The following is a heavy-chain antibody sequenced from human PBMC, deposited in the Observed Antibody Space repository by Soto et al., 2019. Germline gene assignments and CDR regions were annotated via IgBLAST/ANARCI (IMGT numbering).Heavy chain of an antibody. CDR1: GGSISVYY. V-gene: IGHV4-59*08. Sequence: SETLSLTCTISGGSISVYYWSWIRQSPRQGLEWIGYVYDNGRPYYSPSLKSRVTISVDTSKNQFSLKLSSVTAADTAVYYCARPAVAGTPLRAYYFDYWGQGTLVTVSS. CDR3: ARPAVAGTPLRAYYFDY. D-gene: IGHD6-19*01. CDR2: VYDNGRP. J-gene: IGHJ4*02.